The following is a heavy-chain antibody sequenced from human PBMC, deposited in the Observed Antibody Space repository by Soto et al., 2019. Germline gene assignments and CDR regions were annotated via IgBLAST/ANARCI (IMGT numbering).Heavy chain of an antibody. D-gene: IGHD2-15*01. CDR1: GGTFSSYT. V-gene: IGHV1-69*08. CDR2: IIPILGIA. J-gene: IGHJ5*02. Sequence: QVQLVQSGAEVKKPGSSVKVSCKASGGTFSSYTISWVRQAPGQGLEWMGRIIPILGIANYAQKFQGRVTITEDKSTSTAYMELSSLRSEDTAVYYCARDDEYCSGGSCSFRFDPWGQGTLVTVSS. CDR3: ARDDEYCSGGSCSFRFDP.